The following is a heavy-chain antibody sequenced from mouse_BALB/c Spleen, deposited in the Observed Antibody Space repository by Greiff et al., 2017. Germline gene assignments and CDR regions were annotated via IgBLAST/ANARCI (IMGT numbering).Heavy chain of an antibody. Sequence: QVQLKQSGADLAQPGASVKLSCTASGYTFTSYWMHWVKQRPGQGLEWIGYINPSTGYTEYNQKFKDKATLTADKSSSTAYMQLSSLTSEDSAVYYCARRELRYAMDYWGQGTSVTVSA. CDR2: INPSTGYT. CDR1: GYTFTSYW. J-gene: IGHJ4*01. V-gene: IGHV1-7*01. D-gene: IGHD1-1*01. CDR3: ARRELRYAMDY.